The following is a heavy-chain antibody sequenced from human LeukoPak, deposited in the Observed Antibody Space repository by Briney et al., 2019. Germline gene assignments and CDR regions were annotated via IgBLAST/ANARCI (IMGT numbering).Heavy chain of an antibody. Sequence: PGGSLRLSCAASGFTFSSHTLSWVCQAPGKGLEWVSSISSSSGYIYYADSVKGRFTISRHNAKNSLYLQMNSLRAEDTAVYYCARDWGQSTMPYFDYWGQGTLVTVSS. CDR3: ARDWGQSTMPYFDY. D-gene: IGHD3-16*01. J-gene: IGHJ4*02. CDR2: ISSSSGYI. V-gene: IGHV3-21*01. CDR1: GFTFSSHT.